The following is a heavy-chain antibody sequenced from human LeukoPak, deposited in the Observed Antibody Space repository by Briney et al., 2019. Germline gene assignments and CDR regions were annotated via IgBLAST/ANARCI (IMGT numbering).Heavy chain of an antibody. J-gene: IGHJ5*02. CDR2: INYSGKI. V-gene: IGHV4-34*01. CDR3: ARLDVHHGSVTFYFYFDP. CDR1: GVSFSGYY. Sequence: SETLSLTCAVYGVSFSGYYWSWIRQPPGKGLEWIAEINYSGKINLNPSLESRVAISVDTSKSQFSLNLTSVTAADTAVYYCARLDVHHGSVTFYFYFDPWGQGTLVTVSS. D-gene: IGHD3-10*01.